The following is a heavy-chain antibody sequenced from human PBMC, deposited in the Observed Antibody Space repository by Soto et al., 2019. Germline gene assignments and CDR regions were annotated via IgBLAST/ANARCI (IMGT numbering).Heavy chain of an antibody. V-gene: IGHV5-51*01. CDR1: GYSFTSYW. Sequence: GESLKISCKGSGYSFTSYWIGWVRQMPGKGLEWMGIIYPGDSDTRYSPSFQGQVTISADKSISTAYLQWGSLKASDTAMYYCARLSRRGDFWSGYYPDYGMDVWGQGTTVTVSS. J-gene: IGHJ6*02. CDR2: IYPGDSDT. D-gene: IGHD3-3*01. CDR3: ARLSRRGDFWSGYYPDYGMDV.